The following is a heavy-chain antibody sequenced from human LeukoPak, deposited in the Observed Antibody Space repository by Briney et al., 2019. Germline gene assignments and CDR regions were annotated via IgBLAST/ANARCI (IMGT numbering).Heavy chain of an antibody. CDR3: ARDNPPGDY. CDR1: GFTFGDYA. J-gene: IGHJ4*02. D-gene: IGHD3-10*01. V-gene: IGHV3-49*04. CDR2: IRSKAYGGTT. Sequence: GGSLRLSCTASGFTFGDYAMSWVRQAPGKGLEWVGFIRSKAYGGTTEYAASVKGRFTISRDDSKSIAYLQMNSLKTEDTAVYYCARDNPPGDYWGQGTLVTVSS.